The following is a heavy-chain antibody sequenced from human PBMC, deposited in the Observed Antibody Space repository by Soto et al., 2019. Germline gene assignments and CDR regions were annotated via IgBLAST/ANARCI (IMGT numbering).Heavy chain of an antibody. CDR1: GGSISSGDYY. CDR2: IYYSGST. D-gene: IGHD6-13*01. V-gene: IGHV4-30-4*01. Sequence: QVQLQESGPGLVKPSQTLSLTCTVSGGSISSGDYYWSWIRQPPGKGLEWIGSIYYSGSTYYNPPLKSRVTISVYTSKSQCSLKLNSVTAADTAVYYCASRHSSPYFDYWGQGTLVTVSS. CDR3: ASRHSSPYFDY. J-gene: IGHJ4*02.